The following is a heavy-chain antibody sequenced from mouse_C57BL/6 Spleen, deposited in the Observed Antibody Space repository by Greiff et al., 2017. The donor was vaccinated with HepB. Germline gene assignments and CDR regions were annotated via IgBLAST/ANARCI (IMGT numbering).Heavy chain of an antibody. CDR1: GYAFSSYW. CDR2: IYPGDGDT. CDR3: ARENYEYDGYSMDY. Sequence: VQLQQSGAELVKPGASVKISCKASGYAFSSYWMNWVKQRPGKGLEWIGQIYPGDGDTNYNGKFKGKATLTADKSSSTAYMQLSSLTSEDSAVYFCARENYEYDGYSMDYWGQGTSVTVSS. D-gene: IGHD2-4*01. V-gene: IGHV1-80*01. J-gene: IGHJ4*01.